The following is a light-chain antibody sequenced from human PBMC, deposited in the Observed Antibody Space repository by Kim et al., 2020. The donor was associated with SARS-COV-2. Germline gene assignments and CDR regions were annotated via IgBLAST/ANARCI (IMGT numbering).Light chain of an antibody. Sequence: SASPGDRVTLTCRASQGISSYLAWYQEKPGKAPKLLIYAASTLQSGVPSRFSGSGSGTDFTLTISCLQSEDFATYYCQQYYSYPSFGPGTKVDIK. CDR1: QGISSY. CDR3: QQYYSYPS. CDR2: AAS. V-gene: IGKV1-8*01. J-gene: IGKJ3*01.